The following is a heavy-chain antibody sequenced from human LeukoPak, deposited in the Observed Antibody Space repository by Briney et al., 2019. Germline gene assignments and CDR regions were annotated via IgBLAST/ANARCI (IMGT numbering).Heavy chain of an antibody. CDR3: ARIAAAGTFFEY. CDR2: VNSDGSST. Sequence: GGSLRLSCAASGFTFSSYWMHWVRQAPGKGLVWVSRVNSDGSSTSYADSVKGRFTISRDNAKNTLYLQMNSLRAEDTAVYYCARIAAAGTFFEYWGQGTLVTVSS. J-gene: IGHJ4*02. CDR1: GFTFSSYW. D-gene: IGHD6-13*01. V-gene: IGHV3-74*01.